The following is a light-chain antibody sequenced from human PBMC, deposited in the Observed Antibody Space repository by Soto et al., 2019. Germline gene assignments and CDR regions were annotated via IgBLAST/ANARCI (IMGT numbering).Light chain of an antibody. J-gene: IGLJ3*02. Sequence: QSVLTQPPSVSAAPGQKVTISCSGSSSNIGNNYVSWYQQLPGTAPKLLIYENNKRRSGIPDRFSGSKSGTSATLGITGLQTGDEADYYCGTWDSSLSFGGVFGGGTKLTVL. CDR3: GTWDSSLSFGGV. CDR2: ENN. V-gene: IGLV1-51*02. CDR1: SSNIGNNY.